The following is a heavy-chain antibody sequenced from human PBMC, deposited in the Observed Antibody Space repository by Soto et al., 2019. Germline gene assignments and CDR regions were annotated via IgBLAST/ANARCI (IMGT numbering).Heavy chain of an antibody. Sequence: QVQLVESGGGVVQPGRSLRLSCAASGFTFSSYAMHWVRQAPGKGLEWVAVISYDGSNKYYADSVKGRFPISRDNSKNTLYLQMNSLGAEDTAVYYCARPYYYDSSGYIYAFDIWGQGTMVTVSS. D-gene: IGHD3-22*01. V-gene: IGHV3-30-3*01. CDR1: GFTFSSYA. CDR2: ISYDGSNK. J-gene: IGHJ3*02. CDR3: ARPYYYDSSGYIYAFDI.